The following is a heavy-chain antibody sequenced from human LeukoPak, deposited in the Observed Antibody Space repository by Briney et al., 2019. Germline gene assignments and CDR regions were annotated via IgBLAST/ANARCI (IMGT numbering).Heavy chain of an antibody. CDR3: ARVEGVTAISRFDY. CDR2: ISSSSSYI. J-gene: IGHJ4*02. D-gene: IGHD2-21*02. Sequence: GGSLRLSCAASGFTFSSYSMNWVRQAPGKGLEWVSSISSSSSYIYYADSVKGRFTISRDNAKNSLYLQMNSLRAEDTAVYYCARVEGVTAISRFDYWGQGTLVTVSS. V-gene: IGHV3-21*01. CDR1: GFTFSSYS.